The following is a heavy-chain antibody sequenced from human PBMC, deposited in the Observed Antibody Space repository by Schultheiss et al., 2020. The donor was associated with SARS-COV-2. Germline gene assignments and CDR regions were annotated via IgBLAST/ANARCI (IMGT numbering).Heavy chain of an antibody. D-gene: IGHD3-10*01. CDR2: INHSGST. CDR1: GGSVSSGSYY. J-gene: IGHJ4*02. Sequence: SQTLSLTCTVSGGSVSSGSYYWSWIRQPPGKGLEWIGEINHSGSTNYNPSLKSRVTISVDTSNNQFSLKLSSVTAADTAVYYCARKIYGSGSYYDYWGQGTLVTVSS. V-gene: IGHV4-61*01. CDR3: ARKIYGSGSYYDY.